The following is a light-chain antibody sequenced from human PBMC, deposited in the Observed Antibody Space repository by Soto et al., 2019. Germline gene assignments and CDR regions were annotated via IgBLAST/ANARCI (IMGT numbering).Light chain of an antibody. V-gene: IGKV3-15*01. CDR2: GAS. J-gene: IGKJ1*01. CDR3: LQDINYPWT. CDR1: QSIDNQ. Sequence: IVMTQSPATLSVSPGERATLSCRASQSIDNQLAWYQQRPGQAPRLLIYGASIRATGIPARFSGSGSGTEFTLTIGGLQSEDFGVYYCLQDINYPWTFGQGTKVDIK.